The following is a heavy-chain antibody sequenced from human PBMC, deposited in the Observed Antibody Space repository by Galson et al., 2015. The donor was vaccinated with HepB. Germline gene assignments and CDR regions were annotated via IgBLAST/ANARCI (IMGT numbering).Heavy chain of an antibody. CDR1: GFTFSSYA. CDR3: ARECLSSSIYYFDY. Sequence: SLRLSCAASGFTFSSYAMHWVRQAPGKGLEWVALISYDGSNKYYADSVKGRFTISRDNSKNTLYLQMNSLRAEDTAVYYCARECLSSSIYYFDYWSQGTLVTVSS. CDR2: ISYDGSNK. J-gene: IGHJ4*02. D-gene: IGHD6-13*01. V-gene: IGHV3-30-3*01.